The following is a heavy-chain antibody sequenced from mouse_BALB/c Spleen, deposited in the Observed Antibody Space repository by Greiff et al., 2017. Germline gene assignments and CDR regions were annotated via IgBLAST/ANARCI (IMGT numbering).Heavy chain of an antibody. Sequence: QVQLQQSGAELAKPGASVKMSCKASGYTFTSYWMHWVKQRPGQGLEWIGYINPSTGYTEYNQKFKDKATLTADKSSSTAYMQLSSLTSEDSAVYYCARRMYGNDAMDYWGQGTSVTVSS. CDR1: GYTFTSYW. D-gene: IGHD2-10*02. V-gene: IGHV1-7*01. CDR3: ARRMYGNDAMDY. CDR2: INPSTGYT. J-gene: IGHJ4*01.